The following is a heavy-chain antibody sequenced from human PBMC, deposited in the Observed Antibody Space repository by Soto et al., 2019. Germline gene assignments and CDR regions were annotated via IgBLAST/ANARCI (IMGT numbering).Heavy chain of an antibody. D-gene: IGHD2-15*01. J-gene: IGHJ4*02. CDR1: GGSFSGYY. CDR2: INHSGST. Sequence: SETLSLTCADYGGSFSGYYWSWIRQPPGKGLEWIGDINHSGSTNYNPSLKSRVTISIDTSKNQFSLKLRSVTAADTAVYYCAIITAVAGYWGQGTLVTVSS. V-gene: IGHV4-34*01. CDR3: AIITAVAGY.